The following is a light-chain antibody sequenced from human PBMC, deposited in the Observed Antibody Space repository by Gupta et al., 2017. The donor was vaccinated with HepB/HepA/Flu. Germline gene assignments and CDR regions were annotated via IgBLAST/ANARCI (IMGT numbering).Light chain of an antibody. CDR1: QGISSY. J-gene: IGKJ5*01. Sequence: DIQLTQSPSFLSASVGDRVTITCRASQGISSYLAWYQQRPGKAPNLLIYAASTVKSGVPSRFSGTGSETEFTLTISSRQPEDFATYYCQHGNSYPVTFGQGTXLEIK. V-gene: IGKV1-9*01. CDR2: AAS. CDR3: QHGNSYPVT.